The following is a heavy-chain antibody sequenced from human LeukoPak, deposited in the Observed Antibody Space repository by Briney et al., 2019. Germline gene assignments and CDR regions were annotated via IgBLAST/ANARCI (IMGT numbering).Heavy chain of an antibody. J-gene: IGHJ3*02. Sequence: GASVKVSCKASGGTFSSYAISWVRQAPGQGLEWMGGIIPIFGTANYAQKFQGRVTITTDESTSTAYMELSSLRSEDTAVYYCASGGENAFDIWGQGTMVTVSS. CDR2: IIPIFGTA. CDR1: GGTFSSYA. V-gene: IGHV1-69*05. CDR3: ASGGENAFDI. D-gene: IGHD3-16*01.